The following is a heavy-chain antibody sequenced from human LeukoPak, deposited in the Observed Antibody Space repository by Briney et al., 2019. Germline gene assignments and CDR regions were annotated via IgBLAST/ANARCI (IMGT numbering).Heavy chain of an antibody. CDR3: AKDRARVLDTMVRGVIGYYYYYMDV. CDR2: IRYDGSNK. CDR1: GFTFSSYG. Sequence: GGSLRLSCAASGFTFSSYGMHWVRQAPGKGLEWVAFIRYDGSNKYYADSVKGRFTISRDSSKNTLYLQMNSLRAEDTAVYYCAKDRARVLDTMVRGVIGYYYYYMDVWGKGTTVTISS. D-gene: IGHD3-10*01. V-gene: IGHV3-30*02. J-gene: IGHJ6*03.